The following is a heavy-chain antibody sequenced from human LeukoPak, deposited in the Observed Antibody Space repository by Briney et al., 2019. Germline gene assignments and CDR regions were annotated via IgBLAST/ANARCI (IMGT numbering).Heavy chain of an antibody. J-gene: IGHJ6*02. V-gene: IGHV4-59*01. CDR1: GGSISSYY. CDR2: IYYSGST. Sequence: SETLSLTCTVSGGSISSYYWSWIRQPPGKGLEWIGYIYYSGSTNYNPSLKSRVAISVDTSKNQFSLKLGSVTAADTAVYYCARAGVGATTDPSPPDYYYYYGMDVWGQGTTVTVSS. D-gene: IGHD1-26*01. CDR3: ARAGVGATTDPSPPDYYYYYGMDV.